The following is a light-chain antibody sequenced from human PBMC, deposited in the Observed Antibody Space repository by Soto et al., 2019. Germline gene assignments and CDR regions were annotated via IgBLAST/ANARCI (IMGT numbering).Light chain of an antibody. CDR3: QQYGTSLLT. CDR1: QSVNSNY. CDR2: HAS. J-gene: IGKJ4*01. V-gene: IGKV3-20*01. Sequence: EIVLTQSPGTLSLSPGERATLSCRASQSVNSNYLAWYQQKPGQAPRLLIYHASSRATGIPDRFSGSGSGTDFTLTISGLEPEDYALYYCQQYGTSLLTFGRGTKVEIK.